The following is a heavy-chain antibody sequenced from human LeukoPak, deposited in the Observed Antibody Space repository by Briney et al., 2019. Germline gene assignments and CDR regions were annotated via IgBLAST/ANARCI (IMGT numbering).Heavy chain of an antibody. CDR1: GGSISSGSYY. CDR2: IYTSGST. V-gene: IGHV4-61*02. J-gene: IGHJ4*02. D-gene: IGHD1-26*01. CDR3: ARERYSGSYGY. Sequence: SETLSLTCTVSGGSISSGSYYWSWIRQPAGKGLDWLGRIYTSGSTNYNPSLKSRVTISVDTSKNQFSLKLSSVTAADTAVYYCARERYSGSYGYWGQGTLVTVSS.